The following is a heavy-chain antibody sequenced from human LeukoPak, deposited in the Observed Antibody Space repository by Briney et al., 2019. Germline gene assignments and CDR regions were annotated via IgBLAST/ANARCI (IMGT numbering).Heavy chain of an antibody. CDR1: GGSLNNYY. CDR3: AREFSGTYYADY. J-gene: IGHJ4*02. Sequence: SETLSLTCAVSGGSLNNYYWGWIRQSPGKGLEWIGDANVRGTANYNPTLKSRATISIDTSKNQFSLQLTSVTAADTALYYCAREFSGTYYADYWGQGTLVTVSP. D-gene: IGHD1-26*01. V-gene: IGHV4-34*01. CDR2: ANVRGTA.